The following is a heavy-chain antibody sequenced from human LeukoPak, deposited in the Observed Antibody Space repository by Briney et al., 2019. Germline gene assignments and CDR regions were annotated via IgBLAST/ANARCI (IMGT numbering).Heavy chain of an antibody. D-gene: IGHD6-13*01. CDR3: AKCTEGAGTYPLDY. J-gene: IGHJ4*02. CDR2: INPNSGDT. Sequence: ASVKVSCKASGYTFTGYYMHWVRQAPGQGLEWIGWINPNSGDTLFAQKFQGRVTMVKDTSISTAYMEPSRLTSDDTAVYFCAKCTEGAGTYPLDYWGQGTLVTVSS. V-gene: IGHV1-2*02. CDR1: GYTFTGYY.